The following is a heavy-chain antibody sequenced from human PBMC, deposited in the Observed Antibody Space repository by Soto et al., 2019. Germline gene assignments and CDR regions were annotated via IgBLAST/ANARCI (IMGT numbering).Heavy chain of an antibody. D-gene: IGHD3-22*01. Sequence: PSDTLSLACAVSGGSLSSSDWWSCVRRPPGKGLGWVGGIYHSGSTNYNPSLKSRVTISVDKSKNQFSLKLSSVTAADTAVYYCARDGVPYDSSGYYLGDAFDIWGQGTMVT. CDR1: GGSLSSSDW. CDR3: ARDGVPYDSSGYYLGDAFDI. CDR2: IYHSGST. V-gene: IGHV4-4*02. J-gene: IGHJ3*02.